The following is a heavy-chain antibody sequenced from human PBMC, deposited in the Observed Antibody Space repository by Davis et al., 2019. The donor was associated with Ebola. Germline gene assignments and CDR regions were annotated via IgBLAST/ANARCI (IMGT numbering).Heavy chain of an antibody. J-gene: IGHJ4*02. CDR1: AFTFRCYA. D-gene: IGHD1-1*01. V-gene: IGHV3-7*03. Sequence: PGASLRLSCIASAFTFRCYAMSWVRQPPGKGPEWVANIQQDGTEKYYVDSVKGRFTIASENSKNTLYLQMNRLRGEAPAVYDCAKDKWEGVENGKYYFDYWGQGTLVTVSS. CDR3: AKDKWEGVENGKYYFDY. CDR2: IQQDGTEK.